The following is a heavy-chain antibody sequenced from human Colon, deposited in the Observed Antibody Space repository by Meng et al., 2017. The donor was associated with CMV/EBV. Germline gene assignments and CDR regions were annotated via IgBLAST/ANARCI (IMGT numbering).Heavy chain of an antibody. Sequence: SETLSLTCTVSGGSISSSSYYWGWIRQPPGKGLEWIGSIYYSGSTYYNPSLKSRVTISVDTSKNQFSLKLSSVTAADTAVYYCARHEGRWTVTLFDSWGQGTLVTVSS. CDR1: GGSISSSSYY. J-gene: IGHJ4*02. CDR2: IYYSGST. V-gene: IGHV4-39*01. CDR3: ARHEGRWTVTLFDS. D-gene: IGHD4-23*01.